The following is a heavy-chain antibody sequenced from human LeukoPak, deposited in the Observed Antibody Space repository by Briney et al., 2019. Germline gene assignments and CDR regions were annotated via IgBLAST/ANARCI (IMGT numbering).Heavy chain of an antibody. Sequence: GRSLRLSSAASGFTFSSYGMHWVRQAPGKGLEWVAVIWYDGSNKYYADSVKGRFTISRDNSKNTLYLQMNSLRAEDTAVYYCARQRGYCSSTSCSYYGMDVWGQGTTVTVSS. CDR3: ARQRGYCSSTSCSYYGMDV. J-gene: IGHJ6*02. CDR1: GFTFSSYG. V-gene: IGHV3-33*01. D-gene: IGHD2-2*01. CDR2: IWYDGSNK.